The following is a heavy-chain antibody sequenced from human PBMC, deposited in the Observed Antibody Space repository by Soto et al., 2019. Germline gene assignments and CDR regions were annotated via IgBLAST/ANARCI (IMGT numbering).Heavy chain of an antibody. CDR1: GFTFSSYA. V-gene: IGHV3-30-3*01. CDR2: ISYDGSNK. D-gene: IGHD2-21*02. Sequence: QVQLVESGGGVVQPGRSLRLSCAASGFTFSSYAMHWVRQAPGKGLGWVAVISYDGSNKYYADSVKGRFTISRDNSKNTLYLQMNSLRAEDTAVYYCASGGNSLFDYWGQGTLVTVSS. CDR3: ASGGNSLFDY. J-gene: IGHJ4*02.